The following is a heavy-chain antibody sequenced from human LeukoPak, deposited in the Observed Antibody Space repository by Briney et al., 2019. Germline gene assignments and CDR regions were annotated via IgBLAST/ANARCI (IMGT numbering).Heavy chain of an antibody. J-gene: IGHJ4*02. D-gene: IGHD3-3*01. CDR2: ISGSGGNT. V-gene: IGHV3-23*01. CDR3: ARVSYDFWSGFDY. Sequence: GGSLRLSCAASGFTFSNYAMIWVRQAPGKGLEWVSAISGSGGNTYYADSVKGRFTISRDNSINTVYMQMNSLRAEDTAVYYCARVSYDFWSGFDYWGQGTLVTVSS. CDR1: GFTFSNYA.